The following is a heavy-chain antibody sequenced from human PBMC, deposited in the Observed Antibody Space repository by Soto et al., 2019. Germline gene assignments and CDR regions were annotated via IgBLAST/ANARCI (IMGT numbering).Heavy chain of an antibody. V-gene: IGHV4-59*08. CDR2: ISYSGVT. Sequence: SQPLLHTYTVACGSFIDLGWRWIRQTQGKGLEWIGYISYSGVTNYNPSLKRRVTISVDTSKQQFSLLLSSVTAADTAVYYCARQGWNYDVLAGLNQYYFMDVWGKGTTVTVSS. CDR3: ARQGWNYDVLAGLNQYYFMDV. D-gene: IGHD3-9*01. CDR1: CGSFIDLG. J-gene: IGHJ6*03.